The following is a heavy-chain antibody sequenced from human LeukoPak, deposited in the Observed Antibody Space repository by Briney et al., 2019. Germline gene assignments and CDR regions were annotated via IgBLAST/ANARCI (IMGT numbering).Heavy chain of an antibody. D-gene: IGHD2/OR15-2a*01. CDR3: GPREDSITNAYDY. J-gene: IGHJ4*02. V-gene: IGHV3-23*01. CDR2: ISGEGVTI. Sequence: GGSLRLSCATSGFSFSNYAMSWVRQAPGKGLEWVSAISGEGVTIYYADSVKGRFTISRDNSKNTLYLQMNSLTAEDTAVYYCGPREDSITNAYDYWGQGTLVTVSS. CDR1: GFSFSNYA.